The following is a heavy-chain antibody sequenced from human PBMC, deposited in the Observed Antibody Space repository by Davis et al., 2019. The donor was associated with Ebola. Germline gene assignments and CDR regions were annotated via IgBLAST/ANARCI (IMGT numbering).Heavy chain of an antibody. V-gene: IGHV5-51*01. CDR2: IYPGDSDT. J-gene: IGHJ6*02. CDR1: GYSFTSYW. Sequence: GESPKLPRKCSGYSFTSYWIGWVRQMPGKGLEWMGIIYPGDSDTRYSPSFQGQVTISADKSISTAYLQWSSLKASDTAMYYCARGTRRYYYGMDVWGQGTTVTVSS. CDR3: ARGTRRYYYGMDV.